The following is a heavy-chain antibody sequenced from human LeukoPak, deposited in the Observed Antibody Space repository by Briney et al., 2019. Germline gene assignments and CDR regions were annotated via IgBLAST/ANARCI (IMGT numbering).Heavy chain of an antibody. CDR1: GGSISSGGYY. CDR2: IYYSGST. D-gene: IGHD3-3*01. Sequence: SETLSLTCTVSGGSISSGGYYWSWIRQHPGKGLEWIGYIYYSGSTYYNPSLKSRVTISVDKSKNQFSLKLSSVTAADTAVYYCARADFWSGLAYWGQGTLVTVSS. J-gene: IGHJ4*02. CDR3: ARADFWSGLAY. V-gene: IGHV4-31*03.